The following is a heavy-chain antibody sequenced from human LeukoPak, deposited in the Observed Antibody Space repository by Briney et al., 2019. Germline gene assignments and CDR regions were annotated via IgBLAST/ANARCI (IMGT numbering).Heavy chain of an antibody. CDR1: GFTFTSYW. J-gene: IGHJ3*02. Sequence: GGSLRLSCEASGFTFTSYWMSWVRQAPGKGPEWVAHIKENGNEQYYADSVKGRFTISRDNVKQSLGLQMNSLRVEDTAVNYCARGPGDFDASDIWGQGTMVTVSS. V-gene: IGHV3-7*01. D-gene: IGHD1-14*01. CDR3: ARGPGDFDASDI. CDR2: IKENGNEQ.